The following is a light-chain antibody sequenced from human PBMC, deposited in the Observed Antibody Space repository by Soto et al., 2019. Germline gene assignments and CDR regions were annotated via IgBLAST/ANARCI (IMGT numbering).Light chain of an antibody. CDR1: QSVGNN. Sequence: EIVVTQSPATLSVSPGERATLSCRASQSVGNNFAWYQQKPGQAPRLLIFATSTRATGVPGRFSGSGSGTAFTLTIRSLQSEDFAVYYCQQYGDWPLTFGGGAKVEIE. V-gene: IGKV3-15*01. J-gene: IGKJ4*01. CDR2: ATS. CDR3: QQYGDWPLT.